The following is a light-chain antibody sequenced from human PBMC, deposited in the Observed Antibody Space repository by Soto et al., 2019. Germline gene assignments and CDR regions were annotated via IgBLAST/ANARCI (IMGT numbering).Light chain of an antibody. CDR2: AAS. CDR3: HQYNSYF. CDR1: QGISSS. V-gene: IGKV1-9*01. J-gene: IGKJ2*01. Sequence: DIQLTQSPSFLSASVGDRVTITCRASQGISSSLAWYQQKPGEAPRLLIYAASTLQSGVPSRFSGSGYGTEFTLTISSLQPDDFASYYCHQYNSYFFGQGTKLEIK.